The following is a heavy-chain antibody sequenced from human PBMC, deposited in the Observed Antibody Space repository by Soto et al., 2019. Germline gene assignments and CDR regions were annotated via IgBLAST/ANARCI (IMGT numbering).Heavy chain of an antibody. CDR1: EGTFNSYA. CDR3: ASGASRWYPYFFDS. V-gene: IGHV1-69*01. CDR2: IIPYSNTL. J-gene: IGHJ4*02. Sequence: QAQVVQSVAEVRKPGSSVKLSCKASEGTFNSYAIAWVRHAPGQGLEWMGGIIPYSNTLNYAQKFQDRVTVTADDSTTTVYIELSSLRSDDTVVYFCASGASRWYPYFFDSWAQGTLVTVTS. D-gene: IGHD6-13*01.